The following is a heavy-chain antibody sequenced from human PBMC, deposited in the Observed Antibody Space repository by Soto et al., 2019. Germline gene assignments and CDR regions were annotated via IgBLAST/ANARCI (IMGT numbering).Heavy chain of an antibody. CDR3: AKDIIAARRWERGLVYGMDV. Sequence: GGSLRLSCAASGFTFSSYGMHWVRQAPGKGLEWVAVISYDGSNKYYADSVKGRFTISRDNSKNTLYLQMNSLRAEDTAVYYCAKDIIAARRWERGLVYGMDVWGQGATVTVSS. CDR2: ISYDGSNK. J-gene: IGHJ6*02. CDR1: GFTFSSYG. V-gene: IGHV3-30*18. D-gene: IGHD6-6*01.